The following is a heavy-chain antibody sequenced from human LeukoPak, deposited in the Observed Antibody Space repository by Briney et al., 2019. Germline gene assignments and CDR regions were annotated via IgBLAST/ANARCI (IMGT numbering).Heavy chain of an antibody. V-gene: IGHV3-72*01. J-gene: IGHJ4*02. Sequence: GGSLRLSCAASGFTFSDHYMDRVRQAPGKGLEWVGRTRNKANSYTTEYAASVKGRFTISRDDSKNSLYLQMNSLKTEDTAVYYCARDLGDFWSGYFDYWGQGTLVTVSS. D-gene: IGHD3-3*01. CDR3: ARDLGDFWSGYFDY. CDR2: TRNKANSYTT. CDR1: GFTFSDHY.